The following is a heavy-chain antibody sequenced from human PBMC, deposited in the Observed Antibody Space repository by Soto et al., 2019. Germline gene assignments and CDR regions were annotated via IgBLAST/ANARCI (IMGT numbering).Heavy chain of an antibody. Sequence: PGGSLRLSCAASGFTFSSYAMSWVRQAPGKGLEWVSAISGSGGSTYYADSVKGRFTISRDNSKNTLYLQMNSLRAEDTAVYYCAKDYGLLVSSASYFDYWGQGTLVTVSS. J-gene: IGHJ4*02. CDR2: ISGSGGST. CDR3: AKDYGLLVSSASYFDY. CDR1: GFTFSSYA. V-gene: IGHV3-23*01. D-gene: IGHD2-8*01.